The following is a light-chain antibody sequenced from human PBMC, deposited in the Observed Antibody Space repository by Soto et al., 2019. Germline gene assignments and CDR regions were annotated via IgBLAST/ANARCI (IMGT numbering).Light chain of an antibody. Sequence: QSVLTQPPSASGTPGQRVTISCSGSSSNIGSNYVYWYQQFPGTAPKLLIYRSNQRASGVPDRFSGSKSGTSASLAISGLRSEDEADYYCAAWDDSLSVHYVFETGTKVTVL. V-gene: IGLV1-47*01. CDR2: RSN. CDR1: SSNIGSNY. J-gene: IGLJ1*01. CDR3: AAWDDSLSVHYV.